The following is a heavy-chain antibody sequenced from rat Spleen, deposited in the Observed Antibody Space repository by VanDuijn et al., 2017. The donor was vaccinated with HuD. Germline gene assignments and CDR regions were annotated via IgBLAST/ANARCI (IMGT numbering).Heavy chain of an antibody. CDR2: IDDEGSRT. V-gene: IGHV5-17*01. CDR1: GFTFSDYA. J-gene: IGHJ2*01. CDR3: AVAGYGY. Sequence: EVQLVESGGGLVQPGRSLKFSCAASGFTFSDYAMAWVRQAPKKGLEWVATIDDEGSRTYYRDSVKGRFTISRDNAKSTQYLQMDSLRAEDTATYYWAVAGYGYWGQGVMVTVSS. D-gene: IGHD4-3*01.